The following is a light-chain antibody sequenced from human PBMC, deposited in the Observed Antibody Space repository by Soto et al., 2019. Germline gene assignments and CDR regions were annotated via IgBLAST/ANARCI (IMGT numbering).Light chain of an antibody. J-gene: IGKJ1*01. CDR3: QQNGRSPPWT. CDR1: QTVITNF. CDR2: GAS. Sequence: EIVLTQSPGTLSLSPGERATLSCRASQTVITNFVAWYQEKPGQAPRIIIYGASIRATGIPDRFSGSGSGTDFTLTISRLEPEDFAVYYCQQNGRSPPWTFGQGTKVDI. V-gene: IGKV3-20*01.